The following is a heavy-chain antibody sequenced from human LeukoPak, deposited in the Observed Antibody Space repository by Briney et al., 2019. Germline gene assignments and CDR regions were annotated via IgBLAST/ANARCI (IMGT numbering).Heavy chain of an antibody. CDR1: GFTFSSYS. J-gene: IGHJ4*02. D-gene: IGHD2-2*01. V-gene: IGHV3-21*01. CDR2: ISSSSSYI. CDR3: AREGCSSTSCYFGTYYFDY. Sequence: GGSLRLSCAASGFTFSSYSMNWVRQAPGKGLEWVSSISSSSSYIYYADSVKGRFTISRDNAKNSQYLQMNSLRAEDTAVYYCAREGCSSTSCYFGTYYFDYWGQGTLVTVSS.